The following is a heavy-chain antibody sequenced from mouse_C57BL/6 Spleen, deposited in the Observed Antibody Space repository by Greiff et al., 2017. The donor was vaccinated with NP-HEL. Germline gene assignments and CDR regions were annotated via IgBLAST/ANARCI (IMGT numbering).Heavy chain of an antibody. V-gene: IGHV5-16*01. CDR1: GFTFSDYY. Sequence: EVNVVESEGGLVQPGSSMKLSCTASGFTFSDYYMAWVRQVPEKGLEWVANINYDGSSTYYLDSLKSRFIISRDNAKNILYLQMSSLKSEDTATYYCARVGLRYYFDYWGQGTTLTVSS. CDR2: INYDGSST. CDR3: ARVGLRYYFDY. J-gene: IGHJ2*01. D-gene: IGHD1-1*01.